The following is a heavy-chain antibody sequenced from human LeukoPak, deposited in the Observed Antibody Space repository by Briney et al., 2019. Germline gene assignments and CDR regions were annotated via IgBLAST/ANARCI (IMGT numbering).Heavy chain of an antibody. Sequence: PGGSLRLSCVASGFTFRGYAMSWVRQAPGKGLEWVSGISESSRFIHHADSVKGRFTISRDDSTNTLHLQMNSLKAEDTAVYYCAKSAYAGYDWGYMGQSWGQGTLVTVSS. CDR1: GFTFRGYA. CDR2: ISESSRFI. J-gene: IGHJ1*01. CDR3: AKSAYAGYDWGYMGQS. V-gene: IGHV3-23*01. D-gene: IGHD5-12*01.